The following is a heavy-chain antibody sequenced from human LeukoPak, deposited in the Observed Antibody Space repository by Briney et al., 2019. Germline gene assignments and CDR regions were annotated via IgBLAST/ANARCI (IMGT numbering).Heavy chain of an antibody. CDR3: ARLLWFGELLGFDY. J-gene: IGHJ4*02. CDR1: GFTFSTYW. CDR2: IKQDASEK. D-gene: IGHD3-10*01. Sequence: GGSLRLSCAASGFTFSTYWMSWVRQAPGKGLEWVANIKQDASEKFYVDSVKGRFTISRDNAKNTLYLQMNSLRAEDTAVYYCARLLWFGELLGFDYWGQGTLVTVSS. V-gene: IGHV3-7*01.